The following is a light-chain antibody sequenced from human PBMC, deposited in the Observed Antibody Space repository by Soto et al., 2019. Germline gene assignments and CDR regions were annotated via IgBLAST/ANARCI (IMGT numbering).Light chain of an antibody. CDR3: RSWNGSLSTAWV. J-gene: IGLJ1*01. CDR1: SSNIGNNF. V-gene: IGLV1-51*01. CDR2: DSN. Sequence: QSVLTQPPSVSAAPGQKVTISCSGSSSNIGNNFVSWYQQLPGTAPRLLIFDSNRRPSGIPDRFSGSKSGTSATLAITGLQTGDEADYYCRSWNGSLSTAWVFGTGTKLTVL.